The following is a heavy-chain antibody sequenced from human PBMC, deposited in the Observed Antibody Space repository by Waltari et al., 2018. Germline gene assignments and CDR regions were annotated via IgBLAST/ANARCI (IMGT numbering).Heavy chain of an antibody. CDR2: IYTSGST. CDR1: GGSISSYS. CDR3: ARVGTDSFWSGYWVYYYMDV. Sequence: PGLVKPSETLSLTCPVSGGSISSYSWSWIRQPAGKGLEWIGRIYTSGSTNYNPSLKSRVTMSVDTSNTQFSLKLSSVTAADTAVYYCARVGTDSFWSGYWVYYYMDVWGKGTTVTVSS. V-gene: IGHV4-4*07. D-gene: IGHD3-3*01. J-gene: IGHJ6*03.